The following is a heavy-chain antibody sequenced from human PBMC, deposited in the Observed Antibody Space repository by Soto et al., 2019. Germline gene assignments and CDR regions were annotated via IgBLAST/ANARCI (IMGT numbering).Heavy chain of an antibody. CDR1: GFTFSSYA. J-gene: IGHJ6*03. CDR3: AKDPYCSGGSCYSVRYYYYMDV. D-gene: IGHD2-15*01. Sequence: GGSLRLSCAASGFTFSSYAMSWVRQAPGKGLEWVSAISGSGGSTYYADSVKGRFTISRDNSKNTLYLQMNSLRAEDTAVYYCAKDPYCSGGSCYSVRYYYYMDVWGKGTTVTVSS. CDR2: ISGSGGST. V-gene: IGHV3-23*01.